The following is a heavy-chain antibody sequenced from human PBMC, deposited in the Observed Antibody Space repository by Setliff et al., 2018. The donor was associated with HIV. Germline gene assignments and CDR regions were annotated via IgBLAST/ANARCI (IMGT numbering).Heavy chain of an antibody. CDR1: GDSISSSSYY. D-gene: IGHD3-16*01. J-gene: IGHJ4*02. Sequence: PSETLSLTCTVSGDSISSSSYYWGWVRQPPGKGLEWIGTMFYTGSAYYTPSLKSRVTISVDTSKNHSSLSLSSVTAADTAVYYCARQFWMLTTLYFDSLGPGTLVTVSS. CDR3: ARQFWMLTTLYFDS. CDR2: MFYTGSA. V-gene: IGHV4-39*01.